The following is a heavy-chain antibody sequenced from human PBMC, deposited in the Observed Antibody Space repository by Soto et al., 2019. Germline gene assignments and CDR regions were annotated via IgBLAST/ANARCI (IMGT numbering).Heavy chain of an antibody. J-gene: IGHJ4*02. CDR2: INHSGST. V-gene: IGHV4-34*01. D-gene: IGHD1-26*01. CDR3: ARVSGGSSAY. Sequence: SETLSRTCAVYCGSFSGYYWSCIRQPPWKGLEWIVEINHSGSTNYNPSLKSRVTISVDTSKNQFSLKLSSVTAADTAVYYCARVSGGSSAYWGQGTMVTLSS. CDR1: CGSFSGYY.